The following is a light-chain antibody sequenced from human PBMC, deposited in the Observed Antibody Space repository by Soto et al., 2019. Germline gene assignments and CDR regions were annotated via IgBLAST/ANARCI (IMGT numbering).Light chain of an antibody. V-gene: IGKV3-20*01. CDR3: QQYLTSPWA. Sequence: EIVLTQSPGTLSLSPGERATLSCRASQSVSSSFLAWYQQKPGQAPRLLIYGASNRATGIPDRFSGSGSGTDFTLTISRLEPEDFAVYYCQQYLTSPWAFGQGTKVAIE. J-gene: IGKJ1*01. CDR2: GAS. CDR1: QSVSSSF.